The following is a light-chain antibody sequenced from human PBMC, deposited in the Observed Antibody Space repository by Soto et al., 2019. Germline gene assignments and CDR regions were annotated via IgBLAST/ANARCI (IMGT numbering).Light chain of an antibody. V-gene: IGKV1-39*01. CDR3: QQSYSTPPT. CDR1: QSISSY. Sequence: DIQMTQSPSSLSASVGDRVTITCRASQSISSYLNWYQQKPGKAPKLLIYAASSLQSGVPSRFSGSASGTDFTLTISRLQPEDFATYYCQQSYSTPPTFGGGTKVEIK. J-gene: IGKJ4*01. CDR2: AAS.